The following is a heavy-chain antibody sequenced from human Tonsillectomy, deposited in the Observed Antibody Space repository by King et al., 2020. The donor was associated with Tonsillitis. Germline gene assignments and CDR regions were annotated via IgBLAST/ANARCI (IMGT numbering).Heavy chain of an antibody. D-gene: IGHD4-17*01. J-gene: IGHJ4*02. Sequence: QLQESGSGLVKPSQTLSLTCAVSGGSISSGGYSWSWIRQPPGQGLEWIGYIYQSGSTYYNPSLKSRVTISVDRSKNQFSLKLSSVTAADTAVYYCARIVYDYGDYRVGYFDYWGQGTLVTVSS. CDR2: IYQSGST. CDR1: GGSISSGGYS. V-gene: IGHV4-30-2*01. CDR3: ARIVYDYGDYRVGYFDY.